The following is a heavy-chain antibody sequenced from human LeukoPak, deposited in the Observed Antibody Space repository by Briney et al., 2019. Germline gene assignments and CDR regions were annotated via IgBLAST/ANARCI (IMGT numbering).Heavy chain of an antibody. V-gene: IGHV4-61*02. CDR3: ARGVGATGWFDP. J-gene: IGHJ5*02. D-gene: IGHD1-26*01. Sequence: SETLSLTRTVSAAPISSGSYDWSWIRQPAGKRLEWIGRIYTSGSTNYNPSLKSRVTISVDTSKNQFSLKLSSVTAADTAVYYCARGVGATGWFDPWGQGTLVTVSS. CDR1: AAPISSGSYD. CDR2: IYTSGST.